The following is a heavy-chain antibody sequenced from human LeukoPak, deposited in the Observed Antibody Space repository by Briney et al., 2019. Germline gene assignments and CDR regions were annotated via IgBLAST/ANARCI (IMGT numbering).Heavy chain of an antibody. J-gene: IGHJ3*02. D-gene: IGHD4-17*01. CDR2: IRGIRGTYST. V-gene: IGHV3-23*01. CDR1: GFTFSNYA. Sequence: GGSLRLSCAASGFTFSNYAMIWVRQAPGKGLEWVSAIRGIRGTYSTEYADSVKDRFTISRDNSKSTLYLQMNSLRAEDTAVYYCGRDPNGDYIGAFDMWGQGTVVTVS. CDR3: GRDPNGDYIGAFDM.